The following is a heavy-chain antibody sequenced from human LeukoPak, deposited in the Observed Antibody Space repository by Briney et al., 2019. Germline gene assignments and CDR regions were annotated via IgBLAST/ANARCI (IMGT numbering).Heavy chain of an antibody. J-gene: IGHJ4*02. V-gene: IGHV5-51*01. CDR3: ARRDYDDYRDY. CDR2: IYPGDSDT. Sequence: GESLKISCKGSGYTFANYWIGWVRQMPGKGLEWMGIIYPGDSDTIYSPSFQGQVTISADKSISTAYLQWSSLKASDTAMYYCARRDYDDYRDYWGQGTLVTV. D-gene: IGHD3-3*01. CDR1: GYTFANYW.